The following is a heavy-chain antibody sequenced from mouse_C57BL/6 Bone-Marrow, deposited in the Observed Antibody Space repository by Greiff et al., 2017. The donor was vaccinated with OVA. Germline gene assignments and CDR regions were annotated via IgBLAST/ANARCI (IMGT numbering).Heavy chain of an antibody. D-gene: IGHD3-2*02. CDR3: AREGAAQVYYAMDY. CDR2: IDPSDSYT. J-gene: IGHJ4*01. CDR1: GYTFTSYW. V-gene: IGHV1-69*01. Sequence: VQLQQSGAELVMPGASVKLSCKASGYTFTSYWMHWVKQRPGQGLEWIGEIDPSDSYTNYNQKFKGKSTLTVDKSSSTAYMQLSSLTSEDSAVYYCAREGAAQVYYAMDYWGQGTSVTVSS.